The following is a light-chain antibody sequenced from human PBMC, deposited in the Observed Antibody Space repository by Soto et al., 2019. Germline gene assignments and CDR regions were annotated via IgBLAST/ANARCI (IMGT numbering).Light chain of an antibody. CDR2: DAS. CDR1: QSVGIS. CDR3: QQRSTWPLT. V-gene: IGKV3-11*01. Sequence: EIVLTQSPATLSLSPGERATLSCRASQSVGISLAWYQQKPGQAPRLLIYDASNGATGIPARFSGSGSGTDFTLTISGLEPEDFAVYYCQQRSTWPLTFGGGTKVETK. J-gene: IGKJ4*01.